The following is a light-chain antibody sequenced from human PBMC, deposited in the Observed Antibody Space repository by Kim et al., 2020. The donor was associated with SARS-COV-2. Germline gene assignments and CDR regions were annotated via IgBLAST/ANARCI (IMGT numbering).Light chain of an antibody. J-gene: IGLJ1*01. Sequence: VTTPCPGTSSEVGSFNRVSWYQQTPGTAPKLIIYEVTKRPSGVPGRFSGSKSGNTASLTISGLQAKDEADYYCSAYTTSRTYVFGTGTKVTVL. CDR1: SSEVGSFNR. CDR2: EVT. CDR3: SAYTTSRTYV. V-gene: IGLV2-18*02.